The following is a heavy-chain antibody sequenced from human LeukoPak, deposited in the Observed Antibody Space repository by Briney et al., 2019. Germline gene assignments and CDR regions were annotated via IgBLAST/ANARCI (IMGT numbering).Heavy chain of an antibody. D-gene: IGHD3-22*01. Sequence: PGGSLRVSCAVSGITLINYGMSWVRQAPGKGLEWVAGISDSGGRTNYADSVKGRFTISRDNPKNTLYLQMNSLRAEDTAVYFCAKRGVVIRVILVGFHKEAYYFDSWGQGALVTVSS. J-gene: IGHJ4*02. CDR3: AKRGVVIRVILVGFHKEAYYFDS. V-gene: IGHV3-23*01. CDR2: ISDSGGRT. CDR1: GITLINYG.